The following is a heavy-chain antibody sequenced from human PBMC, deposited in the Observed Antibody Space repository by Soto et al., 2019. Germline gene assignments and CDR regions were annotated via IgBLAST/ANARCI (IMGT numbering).Heavy chain of an antibody. CDR1: GGSISYNSYY. CDR3: ARLVVVAPVANA. J-gene: IGHJ5*02. Sequence: QLKLQESGPGLVKPSETLSLTCSVSGGSISYNSYYWGWIRQPPGKGLEWVGGIFYTGTTYYSPSLKDRVTISVDTSKNSFSLNLTSVTAAETAVYFCARLVVVAPVANAWGQGTLVTVSS. CDR2: IFYTGTT. V-gene: IGHV4-39*02. D-gene: IGHD2-2*01.